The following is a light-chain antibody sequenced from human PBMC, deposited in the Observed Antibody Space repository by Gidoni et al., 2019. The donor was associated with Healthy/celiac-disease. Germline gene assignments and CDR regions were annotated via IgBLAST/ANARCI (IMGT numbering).Light chain of an antibody. J-gene: IGKJ4*01. CDR1: QSISSY. Sequence: DIQMTQSPSSLSASVGDRVTITCRASQSISSYLNWYQQKPGKAPELLIYAASSLQSGVPSRFSGSGSGTDFTLTISSLQPEDFATYYCQQNYSTPPLTFGGGTKVEIK. V-gene: IGKV1-39*01. CDR3: QQNYSTPPLT. CDR2: AAS.